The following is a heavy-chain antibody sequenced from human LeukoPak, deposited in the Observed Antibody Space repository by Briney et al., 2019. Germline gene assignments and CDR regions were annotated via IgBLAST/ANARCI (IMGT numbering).Heavy chain of an antibody. J-gene: IGHJ4*02. CDR3: ARGLSGSYFRFDY. CDR1: GGSISSSSYY. V-gene: IGHV4-61*01. Sequence: TTSETLSLTCTVSGGSISSSSYYWSWIRQPPGKGLEWIGYIYYSGSTNYNPSLKSRVTISVDTSKNQFSLKLSSVTAADTAVYYCARGLSGSYFRFDYWGQGTLVTVSS. CDR2: IYYSGST. D-gene: IGHD1-26*01.